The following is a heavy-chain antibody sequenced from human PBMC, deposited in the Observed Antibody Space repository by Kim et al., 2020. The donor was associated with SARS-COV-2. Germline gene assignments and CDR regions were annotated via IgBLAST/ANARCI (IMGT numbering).Heavy chain of an antibody. CDR1: GFTFSSYD. J-gene: IGHJ3*02. CDR3: ARGYSSSWYWAFDI. Sequence: VGSLRLSCAASGFTFSSYDMHWVRQATGKGLEWVSAIGTAGDTYYPGSVKGRFTISRENAKNSLYLQMNSLRAGDTAVYYCARGYSSSWYWAFDIWGQGTMVTVSS. V-gene: IGHV3-13*01. D-gene: IGHD6-13*01. CDR2: IGTAGDT.